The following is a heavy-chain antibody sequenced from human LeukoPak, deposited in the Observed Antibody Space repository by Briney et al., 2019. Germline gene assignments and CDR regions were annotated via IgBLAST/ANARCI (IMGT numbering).Heavy chain of an antibody. Sequence: ASVKVSCKASGGTFSSYAISWVRQAPGQGLEWMGRIIPILGIANYAQKFQGRVTITADKSTSTAYMELRSLRSDDTAVYYCARGARGSYWYYFDYWGQGTLVTVSS. CDR3: ARGARGSYWYYFDY. CDR1: GGTFSSYA. V-gene: IGHV1-69*04. D-gene: IGHD1-26*01. CDR2: IIPILGIA. J-gene: IGHJ4*02.